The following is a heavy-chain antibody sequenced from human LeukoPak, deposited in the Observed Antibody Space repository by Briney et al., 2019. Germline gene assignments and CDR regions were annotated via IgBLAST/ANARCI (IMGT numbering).Heavy chain of an antibody. V-gene: IGHV1-2*04. CDR2: INPNSGGT. J-gene: IGHJ4*02. CDR3: ATQKEYYYGSGNSFDY. CDR1: GYTFTGYY. D-gene: IGHD3-10*01. Sequence: GASVKVSCKASGYTFTGYYMHWVRQAPGQGLEWMGWINPNSGGTNYAQKFQGWVTMTTDTSTSTAYMELRSLRSDDTAVYYCATQKEYYYGSGNSFDYWGQGTLVTVSS.